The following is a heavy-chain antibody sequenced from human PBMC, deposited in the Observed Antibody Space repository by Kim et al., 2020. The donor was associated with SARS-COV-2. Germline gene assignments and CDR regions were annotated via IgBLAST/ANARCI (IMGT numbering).Heavy chain of an antibody. CDR2: ISGSGGST. CDR1: GFTFSSYA. D-gene: IGHD3-22*01. V-gene: IGHV3-23*01. Sequence: GGSLRLSCAASGFTFSSYAMSWVRQAPGKGLEWVSAISGSGGSTYYADSVKGRFTISRDNSKNTLYLQMNSLRAEDTAVYYCAKVPRYDSSGYYRYYYYMDVWGKGTTVTVSS. CDR3: AKVPRYDSSGYYRYYYYMDV. J-gene: IGHJ6*03.